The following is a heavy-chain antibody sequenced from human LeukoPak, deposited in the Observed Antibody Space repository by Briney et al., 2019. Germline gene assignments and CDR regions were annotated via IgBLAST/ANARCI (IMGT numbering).Heavy chain of an antibody. J-gene: IGHJ4*02. CDR2: ISAYNGNT. CDR1: GFTFTSSA. V-gene: IGHV1-2*02. D-gene: IGHD3-3*01. CDR3: ARAARITIFGVASEGY. Sequence: ASVKVSCKASGFTFTSSAVQWVRQARGQGLEWMGWISAYNGNTNYAQKFQGRVTMTRDTSISTAYMELSRLRSDDTAVYYCARAARITIFGVASEGYWGQGTLVTVSS.